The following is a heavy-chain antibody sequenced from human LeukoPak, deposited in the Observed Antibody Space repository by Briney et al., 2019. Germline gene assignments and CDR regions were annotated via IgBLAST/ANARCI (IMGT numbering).Heavy chain of an antibody. D-gene: IGHD2-2*01. J-gene: IGHJ6*02. V-gene: IGHV3-30-3*01. CDR1: GFTFSSYA. CDR3: AREIVVVPAAVDAGYSMDV. CDR2: ISYDGSNK. Sequence: GGSLRLSCAASGFTFSSYAMHWVRQAPGKGLEWVAVISYDGSNKYYADSVKGRFTISRDNSKNTLYLQMNSLRAEDTAVYYCAREIVVVPAAVDAGYSMDVWGQGTTVTVSS.